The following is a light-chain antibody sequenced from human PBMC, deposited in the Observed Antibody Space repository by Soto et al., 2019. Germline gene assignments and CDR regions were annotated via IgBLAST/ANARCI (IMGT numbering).Light chain of an antibody. CDR1: QNIRSNY. J-gene: IGKJ1*01. CDR2: GAS. V-gene: IGKV3-20*01. Sequence: EIVLTQSPGTLSLSPGERATLSCRASQNIRSNYLAWYQQKPGQAPRLLIYGAYGASTRATGIQDRFSGSGSGTDFTLTISRLEPEDFAVYYCKQYSSSQWTFGQGTKVDIK. CDR3: KQYSSSQWT.